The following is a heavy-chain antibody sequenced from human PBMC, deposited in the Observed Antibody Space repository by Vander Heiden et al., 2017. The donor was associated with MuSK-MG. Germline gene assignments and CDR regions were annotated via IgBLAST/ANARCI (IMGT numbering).Heavy chain of an antibody. CDR2: IYYSGST. D-gene: IGHD2-2*01. V-gene: IGHV4-59*08. J-gene: IGHJ4*02. Sequence: QVQLQESGPGLVKPSETLSLTCTVSGGSISSFYWAWIRQPPGKGLEWIGYIYYSGSTNYNPSLKSRVTISVDTSKNQLSLKLKSVTAADTAVYYCARGYGSSTSCFDYWVQGPLVNVSS. CDR3: ARGYGSSTSCFDY. CDR1: GGSISSFY.